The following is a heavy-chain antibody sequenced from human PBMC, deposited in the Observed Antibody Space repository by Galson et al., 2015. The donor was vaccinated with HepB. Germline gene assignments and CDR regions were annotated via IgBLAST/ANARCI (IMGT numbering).Heavy chain of an antibody. CDR3: AKAYFYASADCFDN. CDR2: ISWNTGNI. CDR1: GFTFDDYA. D-gene: IGHD3-10*01. J-gene: IGHJ4*02. V-gene: IGHV3-9*01. Sequence: SLRLSCAAAGFTFDDYAMHWGRQAPGKGLEWVSGISWNTGNIGYADSVKGRFTISRDNARNSVYLQMNSLGAEDTALYYCAKAYFYASADCFDNWGQGTLVTVSS.